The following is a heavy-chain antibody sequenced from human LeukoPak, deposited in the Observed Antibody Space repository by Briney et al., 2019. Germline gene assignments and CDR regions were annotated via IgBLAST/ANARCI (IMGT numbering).Heavy chain of an antibody. J-gene: IGHJ4*02. V-gene: IGHV3-30*18. CDR3: AKDRYSYAFEYSDS. CDR1: GFTFSSYG. Sequence: GGSLRLSCAASGFTFSSYGMHWVRQAPGKGLDWVAVISNDGSKKYYADSVKGRFTISRDNSKSTLSLQVSSLRTEDTAVYYCAKDRYSYAFEYSDSWGQGTLVTVSS. D-gene: IGHD5-18*01. CDR2: ISNDGSKK.